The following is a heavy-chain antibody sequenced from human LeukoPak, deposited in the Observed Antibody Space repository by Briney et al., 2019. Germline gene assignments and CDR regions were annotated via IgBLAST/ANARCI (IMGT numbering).Heavy chain of an antibody. D-gene: IGHD5-12*01. V-gene: IGHV4-30-2*01. Sequence: SETLSLTCAVSGGSISSGGYSWSWIRQPPGKGLEWIGYIYHSGSTYYNPSLESRVTISVDRSKNQFSLKLSSVTAADTAVYYCARVPRGRGWFDPWGQGTLVTVSS. CDR1: GGSISSGGYS. J-gene: IGHJ5*02. CDR3: ARVPRGRGWFDP. CDR2: IYHSGST.